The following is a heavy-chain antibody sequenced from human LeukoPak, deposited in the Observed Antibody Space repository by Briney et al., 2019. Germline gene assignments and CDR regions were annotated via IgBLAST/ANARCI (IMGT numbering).Heavy chain of an antibody. D-gene: IGHD3-22*01. Sequence: GGSLRLSCAASGFTFDSYSMSWVRQAPGKGLEWVSYITSGSSTLYYPDSVKGRFTISRDNAKNSLYLQMNSLRAEDTAVYYCATYYDSSGHQFDYWGQGTLVTVSS. CDR2: ITSGSSTL. J-gene: IGHJ4*02. CDR1: GFTFDSYS. V-gene: IGHV3-48*04. CDR3: ATYYDSSGHQFDY.